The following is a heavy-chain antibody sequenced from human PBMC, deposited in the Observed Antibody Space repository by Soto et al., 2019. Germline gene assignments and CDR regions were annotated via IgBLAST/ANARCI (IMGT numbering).Heavy chain of an antibody. CDR2: IRSKANSDAI. CDR3: VRYCSGGSCPDAFDI. J-gene: IGHJ3*02. D-gene: IGHD2-15*01. CDR1: GFTFSGSA. Sequence: GGSLRLSCXASGFTFSGSAMHWVRQASGKGLEWVGRIRSKANSDAIAYAASVKGRFTISRDDSKNTAYLQMNSLKTEDTAVYYCVRYCSGGSCPDAFDIWGQGTMVTVSS. V-gene: IGHV3-73*01.